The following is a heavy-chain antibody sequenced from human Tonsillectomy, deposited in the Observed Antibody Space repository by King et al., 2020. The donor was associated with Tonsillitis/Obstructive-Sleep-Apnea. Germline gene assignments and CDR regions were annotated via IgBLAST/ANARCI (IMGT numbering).Heavy chain of an antibody. V-gene: IGHV3-21*01. CDR1: GFTFSSYS. D-gene: IGHD1-7*01. CDR2: ISSSSSYI. J-gene: IGHJ3*02. Sequence: VQLVESGGGLVKPGGSLRLSCAASGFTFSSYSMNLVRQAPGKGLEWVSSISSSSSYIYYADSVKGRFTISKDNAKNSLYLQMNSLRAEDTAVYYCARGGGGTTSGAFDIWGQGTMVTVSS. CDR3: ARGGGGTTSGAFDI.